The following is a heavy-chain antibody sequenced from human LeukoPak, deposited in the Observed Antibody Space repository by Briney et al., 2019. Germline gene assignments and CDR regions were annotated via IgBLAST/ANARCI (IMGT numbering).Heavy chain of an antibody. Sequence: ASVKVSCKASGYSFSSYGITWVRQAPGQGLEGMGWISIYRGNTNYAQKLQGRLTMTTDTCTSTGYMDLRSLRSDDTAFYYCARGSSSYADYNTLDYWGQGTLVTVSS. CDR3: ARGSSSYADYNTLDY. CDR2: ISIYRGNT. J-gene: IGHJ4*02. CDR1: GYSFSSYG. V-gene: IGHV1-18*01. D-gene: IGHD4-17*01.